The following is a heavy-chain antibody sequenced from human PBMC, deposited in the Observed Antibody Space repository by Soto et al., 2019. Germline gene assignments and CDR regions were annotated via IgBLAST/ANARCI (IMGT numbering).Heavy chain of an antibody. V-gene: IGHV1-69*06. D-gene: IGHD3-22*01. J-gene: IGHJ6*02. Sequence: SVKVSCKASGGTFSSYAISWLRQAPGQGLEWMGGIIPIFGTANYAQKFQGRVTITADKSTSTAYMELSSLRSEDTAVYYCARDRYHYYDSSGYNGRRYYYGMDVWGQGTTVTVSS. CDR3: ARDRYHYYDSSGYNGRRYYYGMDV. CDR2: IIPIFGTA. CDR1: GGTFSSYA.